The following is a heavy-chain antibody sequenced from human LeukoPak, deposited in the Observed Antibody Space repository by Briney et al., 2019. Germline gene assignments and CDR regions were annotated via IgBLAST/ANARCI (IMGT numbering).Heavy chain of an antibody. V-gene: IGHV1-69*13. CDR2: IIPIFGTA. CDR3: ARGTSSIAARPSNYYGMDV. Sequence: SVKVSCKASGGTFSSYAISWVRQAPGQGLEWMGGIIPIFGTANYAQKFQGRVTITADESTSTAYMELSSLRSEDTAVYYRARGTSSIAARPSNYYGMDVWGQGTTVTVSS. CDR1: GGTFSSYA. J-gene: IGHJ6*02. D-gene: IGHD6-6*01.